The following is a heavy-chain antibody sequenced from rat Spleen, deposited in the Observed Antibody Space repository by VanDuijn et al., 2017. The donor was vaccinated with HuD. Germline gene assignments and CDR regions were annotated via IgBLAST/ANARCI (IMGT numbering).Heavy chain of an antibody. D-gene: IGHD1-6*01. V-gene: IGHV5-25*01. CDR1: GFNFNDYW. J-gene: IGHJ2*01. CDR3: ARQELRIIPTLDY. Sequence: EVQLVESGGGLVQPGRSLKLSCAASGFNFNDYWMGWVRQAPGKGLEWVASVSHTGGDTYYRDSVKGRFTISRDNAKSTLYLQMNSLRSEDTATYYCARQELRIIPTLDYWGQGVMVTVSS. CDR2: VSHTGGDT.